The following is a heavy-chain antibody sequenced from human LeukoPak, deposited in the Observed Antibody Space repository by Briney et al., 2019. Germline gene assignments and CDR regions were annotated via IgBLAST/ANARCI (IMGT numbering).Heavy chain of an antibody. CDR1: GFNFDDYA. V-gene: IGHV3-9*01. CDR3: ARGRVRWFGEPVGYFDY. CDR2: ISWNRGNI. D-gene: IGHD3-10*01. J-gene: IGHJ4*02. Sequence: GGSLRLSCAPSGFNFDDYAMHWVRQAPGKGLEWVSGISWNRGNIDYADSVKGRFTISRDNARDSAKNSLYLQMNSLRVEDTAVYYCARGRVRWFGEPVGYFDYWGQGTLVTVSS.